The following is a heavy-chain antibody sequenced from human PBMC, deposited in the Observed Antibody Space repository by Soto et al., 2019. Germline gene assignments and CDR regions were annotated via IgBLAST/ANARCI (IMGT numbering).Heavy chain of an antibody. J-gene: IGHJ4*02. CDR3: ARGSLQFCYFDN. CDR1: GGSITSDY. CDR2: FFHSGNT. V-gene: IGHV4-59*01. D-gene: IGHD5-12*01. Sequence: SETLSLTCSVSGGSITSDYWSWIRQPPGKRLEWIGYFFHSGNTNYNPSLKSRVTISVDTSRKQFSLNLRSVTAADTAVYFCARGSLQFCYFDNWGQGTMVTVSS.